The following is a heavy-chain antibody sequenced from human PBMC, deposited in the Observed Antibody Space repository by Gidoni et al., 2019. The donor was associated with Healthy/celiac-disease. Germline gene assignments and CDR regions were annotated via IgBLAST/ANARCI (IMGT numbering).Heavy chain of an antibody. V-gene: IGHV3-30*18. Sequence: QVQLVESGGGVVQPGRSLRLSCAASGFTFSRYGMHWVRQAPGKGLEWVAVISYDGSTKYYADSVKGRFTISRDNSKNTLYLQMNSLRAEDTAVYYCAKGANQGGFDYWGQGTLVTVSS. J-gene: IGHJ4*02. CDR2: ISYDGSTK. CDR3: AKGANQGGFDY. CDR1: GFTFSRYG.